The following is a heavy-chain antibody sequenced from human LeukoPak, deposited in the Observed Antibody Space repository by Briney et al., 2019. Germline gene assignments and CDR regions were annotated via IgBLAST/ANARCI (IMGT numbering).Heavy chain of an antibody. D-gene: IGHD3-16*01. V-gene: IGHV3-7*01. CDR1: GFIFSRYS. CDR2: IKQDGSEK. Sequence: GGSLRLSCAASGFIFSRYSMNWVRQTPGKGLEWVANIKQDGSEKNYVDSVKGRFTIFRDNARNSLYLQMNSLRAEDTAVYYCASHSYGYNHWGQGTLVIVSS. J-gene: IGHJ5*02. CDR3: ASHSYGYNH.